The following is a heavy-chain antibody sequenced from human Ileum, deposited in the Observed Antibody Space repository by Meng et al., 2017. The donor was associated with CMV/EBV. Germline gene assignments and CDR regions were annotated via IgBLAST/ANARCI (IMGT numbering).Heavy chain of an antibody. J-gene: IGHJ5*02. Sequence: FSNFGMYWVRQAPGKGLEWVAFIRYDGSNKYYADSVKGRFTISRDNSKNTLYLQLNSLRAEDTAVYYCVQGGSCSSTTCYNLGWFAPWGQGTLVTVSS. D-gene: IGHD2-2*03. V-gene: IGHV3-30*02. CDR2: IRYDGSNK. CDR3: VQGGSCSSTTCYNLGWFAP. CDR1: FSNFG.